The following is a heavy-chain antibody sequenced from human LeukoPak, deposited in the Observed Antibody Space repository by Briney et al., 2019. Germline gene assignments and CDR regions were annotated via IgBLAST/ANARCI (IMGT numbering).Heavy chain of an antibody. J-gene: IGHJ4*02. Sequence: GGSLRLSCTASGFTFNRFWMSWVRQAPGKGLEWVANIKEDGSQKKYLDSVKGRFSISRDNAKNSLYLQMNSLRAEDTAVYYCARRAGAYSHPYDYWGQGTLVTVSS. V-gene: IGHV3-7*03. CDR2: IKEDGSQK. CDR1: GFTFNRFW. CDR3: ARRAGAYSHPYDY. D-gene: IGHD4/OR15-4a*01.